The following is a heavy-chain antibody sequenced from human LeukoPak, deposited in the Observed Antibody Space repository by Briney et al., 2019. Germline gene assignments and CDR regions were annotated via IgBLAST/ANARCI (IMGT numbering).Heavy chain of an antibody. CDR3: ARGLGESPYPRFDY. Sequence: PGGSLRLSCAASGFTFDDYAMHWVRQAPGKGLEWVSGISWNSGSIGYADSVKGRFTISRDNAKNSLYLQMNSLRAEDTALYYCARGLGESPYPRFDYWGQGTLVTVSS. J-gene: IGHJ4*02. D-gene: IGHD3-10*01. CDR2: ISWNSGSI. CDR1: GFTFDDYA. V-gene: IGHV3-9*01.